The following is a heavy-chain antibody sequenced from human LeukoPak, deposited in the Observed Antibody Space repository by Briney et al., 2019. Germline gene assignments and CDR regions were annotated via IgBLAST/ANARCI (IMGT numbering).Heavy chain of an antibody. J-gene: IGHJ4*02. Sequence: GGSLRLSCAASGFTFSSYIMNWVRQAPGKGLEWVSYISSSSSTIYYADSVKGRFTLSRDNAKNSLYLQMNSLRAEDTAVYYCASTGRYCTGTSCSNYFPYWGQGTLVTVSS. CDR1: GFTFSSYI. V-gene: IGHV3-48*04. CDR3: ASTGRYCTGTSCSNYFPY. D-gene: IGHD2-2*01. CDR2: ISSSSSTI.